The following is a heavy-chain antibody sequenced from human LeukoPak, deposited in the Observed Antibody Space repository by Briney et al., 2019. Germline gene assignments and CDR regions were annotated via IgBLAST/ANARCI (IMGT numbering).Heavy chain of an antibody. CDR1: GGSISSYY. J-gene: IGHJ4*02. Sequence: SETLSLTCTVSGGSISSYYWSWIRQPPGKGLEWIGYIYYSGSTNYNPSLKSRVTISVDTSKNQFSLKLSSVTAADTAVYYCAGEAVRYDILTGYSPLGYFDYWGQGTLVTVSS. CDR2: IYYSGST. CDR3: AGEAVRYDILTGYSPLGYFDY. D-gene: IGHD3-9*01. V-gene: IGHV4-59*01.